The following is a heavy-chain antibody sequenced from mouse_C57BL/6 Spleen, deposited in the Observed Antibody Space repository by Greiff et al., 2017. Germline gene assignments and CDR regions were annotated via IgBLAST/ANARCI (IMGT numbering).Heavy chain of an antibody. J-gene: IGHJ2*01. CDR3: ARGGAAQAPYYFDY. CDR2: IDPSDSYT. CDR1: GYTFTSYW. Sequence: VQLQQPGAELVMPGASVKLSCKASGYTFTSYWMHWVKQRPGQGLEWIGEIDPSDSYTNYNQKFKGKSTLTVDKSSSTAYMQLSSLTSDDSAVYYCARGGAAQAPYYFDYWGQGTTLTVST. V-gene: IGHV1-69*01. D-gene: IGHD3-2*02.